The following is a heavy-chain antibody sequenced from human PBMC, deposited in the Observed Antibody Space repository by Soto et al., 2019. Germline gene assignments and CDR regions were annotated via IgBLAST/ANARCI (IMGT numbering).Heavy chain of an antibody. CDR1: GGTFSSYA. V-gene: IGHV1-69*01. Sequence: VQLVQSVAEVKKHGSSLKGSCKASGGTFSSYAISWVRQAPGQGLQWMGGIIPIFGTANYAQKFQGRVTITPAEATRTAYMGLSCVRSEDTAVYCCARHAIFGVVYDMDVWGQGTTFTVCS. CDR3: ARHAIFGVVYDMDV. CDR2: IIPIFGTA. D-gene: IGHD3-3*01. J-gene: IGHJ6*02.